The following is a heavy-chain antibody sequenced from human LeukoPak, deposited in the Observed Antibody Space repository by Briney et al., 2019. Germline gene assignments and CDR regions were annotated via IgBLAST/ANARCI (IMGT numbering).Heavy chain of an antibody. V-gene: IGHV3-74*01. J-gene: IGHJ4*02. CDR3: ARDVSSGSFDY. D-gene: IGHD6-19*01. Sequence: GGSLRLSCAAAGFTFSSYWMHWVRQAPGKGLVWVSRIISDGSGASHADSVKGRFTISRDNAKNTLYLQMNSLRAEDTAVYYCARDVSSGSFDYWGQGTLVTVSS. CDR1: GFTFSSYW. CDR2: IISDGSGA.